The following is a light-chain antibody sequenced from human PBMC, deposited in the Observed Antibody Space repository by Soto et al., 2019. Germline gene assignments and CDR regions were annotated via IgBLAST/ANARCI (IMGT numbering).Light chain of an antibody. CDR3: QQYYSYPWT. CDR2: ETS. J-gene: IGKJ1*01. V-gene: IGKV1-5*03. CDR1: QNIRKW. Sequence: DIQMTQSPSTLSASIGDRVTLTCRASQNIRKWLAWYQQKPGKTPKLLIYETSTLESGVPSGVSGSGFGTEFTLTISSLQPDDSATYYCQQYYSYPWTFGQGTKVEI.